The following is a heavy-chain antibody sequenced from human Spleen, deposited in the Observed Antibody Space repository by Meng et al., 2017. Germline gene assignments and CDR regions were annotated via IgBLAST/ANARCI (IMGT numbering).Heavy chain of an antibody. J-gene: IGHJ4*02. CDR3: ARDLRTTAEANTGRFDS. D-gene: IGHD6-13*01. V-gene: IGHV3-38-3*01. Sequence: GESLKISCAASGFTVTSNEMSWVRQAPGKGLEWVSSICGDSTYYADSGKGRVTVSRDNSKNTLHLQMNSLRAEDTAVYYCARDLRTTAEANTGRFDSWGQGTLVTVSS. CDR2: ICGDST. CDR1: GFTVTSNE.